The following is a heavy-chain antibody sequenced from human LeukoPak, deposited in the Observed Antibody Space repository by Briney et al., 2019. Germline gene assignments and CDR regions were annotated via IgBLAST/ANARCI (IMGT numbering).Heavy chain of an antibody. J-gene: IGHJ2*01. Sequence: SETLSLTCAVYVGSFSGYYWSWIRQPPGEGLEWIGEINHSGSTNCNPSLKSRVTMSVVTSKNQFSLKLSSVTAADTAVYYCARQREGYFDLWGRGTLVTVSS. CDR3: ARQREGYFDL. V-gene: IGHV4-34*01. CDR1: VGSFSGYY. CDR2: INHSGST.